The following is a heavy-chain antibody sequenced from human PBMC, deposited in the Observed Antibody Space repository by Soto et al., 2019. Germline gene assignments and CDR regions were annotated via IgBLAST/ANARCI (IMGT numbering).Heavy chain of an antibody. J-gene: IGHJ4*02. V-gene: IGHV4-31*03. CDR1: GGSISIGGYY. D-gene: IGHD3-16*01. Sequence: SETLSLTCTVSGGSISIGGYYWSWIRQHPGKGLEWIGYIYNSGSTYYNPSLKSRVTISIDTSKNQFSLKLSSVTAADTAVYYCARSTSITTPITLGFEYWGQGTVVTVAS. CDR2: IYNSGST. CDR3: ARSTSITTPITLGFEY.